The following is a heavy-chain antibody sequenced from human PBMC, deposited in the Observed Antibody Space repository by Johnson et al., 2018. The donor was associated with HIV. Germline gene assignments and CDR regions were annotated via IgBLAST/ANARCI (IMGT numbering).Heavy chain of an antibody. J-gene: IGHJ3*02. CDR2: IKPDGSAK. Sequence: EVQVVESGGGLIQPGRSLRLSCAASGFTFDDFAMHWVRQAPGQGLEWVGNIKPDGSAKYYVDSVKGRLTISRDNAKNSLYLQMNSLKAEDTALYYYGSGSYYNSGAFDIWGQGTMVTVSS. CDR3: GSGSYYNSGAFDI. D-gene: IGHD3-10*01. CDR1: GFTFDDFA. V-gene: IGHV3-7*05.